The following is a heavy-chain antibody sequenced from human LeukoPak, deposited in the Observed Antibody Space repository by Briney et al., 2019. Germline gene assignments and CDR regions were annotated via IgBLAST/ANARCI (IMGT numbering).Heavy chain of an antibody. D-gene: IGHD2-8*01. V-gene: IGHV4-59*08. CDR1: GGSISSDY. Sequence: SETLSLTCTVSGGSISSDYWSWIRQPPGKGLEWIGYIYYSGSTNYNPSLKSRVTISVDTSKNQFSLKLSSVTAADTAVYYCARQGVGFWYFDLWGRGTLVTVSS. CDR3: ARQGVGFWYFDL. J-gene: IGHJ2*01. CDR2: IYYSGST.